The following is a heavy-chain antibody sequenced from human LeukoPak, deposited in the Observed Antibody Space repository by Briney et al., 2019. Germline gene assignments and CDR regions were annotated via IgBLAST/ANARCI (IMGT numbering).Heavy chain of an antibody. CDR2: INTNTGNP. D-gene: IGHD1-14*01. CDR3: ARLGTPTFYYYMDV. J-gene: IGHJ6*03. V-gene: IGHV7-4-1*04. CDR1: GYTLINYF. Sequence: GASVKVSCKACGYTLINYFMNGVRQPPGKGLEWMGCINTNTGNPTYAQGFTGRFVFSLDTSVSMAYLQISSLKAEDTAVYYCARLGTPTFYYYMDVWGKGTTVTVSS.